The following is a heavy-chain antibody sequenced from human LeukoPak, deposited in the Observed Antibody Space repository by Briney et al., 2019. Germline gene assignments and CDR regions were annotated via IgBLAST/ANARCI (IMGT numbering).Heavy chain of an antibody. D-gene: IGHD6-13*01. CDR3: ARGGSNWYDGVDY. CDR1: GGSISSSSYY. Sequence: SETLPLTCTVSGGSISSSSYYWGWIRQPPGKGLEWIGSIYYSGSTNYNPSLESRVTISVDTSKNQFSLKLSSVTAADTAVYYCARGGSNWYDGVDYWGQGTLVTVSS. V-gene: IGHV4-39*07. CDR2: IYYSGST. J-gene: IGHJ4*02.